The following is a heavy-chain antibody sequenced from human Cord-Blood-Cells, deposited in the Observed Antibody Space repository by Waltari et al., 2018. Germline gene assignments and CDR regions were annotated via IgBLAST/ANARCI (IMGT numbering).Heavy chain of an antibody. J-gene: IGHJ4*02. Sequence: EVQLVESGGGLIQPGWSLRFSCAASGFTATRNYMSWVRQAQGKGLEWVSVIYSGGSTYYADSVKGRFTISRDNSKNTLYLQMNSLRAEDTAVYYCARDSGSSDFDYWGQGTLVTVSS. D-gene: IGHD1-26*01. V-gene: IGHV3-53*01. CDR3: ARDSGSSDFDY. CDR1: GFTATRNY. CDR2: IYSGGST.